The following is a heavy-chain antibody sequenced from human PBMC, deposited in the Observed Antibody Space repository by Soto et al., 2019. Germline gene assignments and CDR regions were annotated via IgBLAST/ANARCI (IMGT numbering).Heavy chain of an antibody. J-gene: IGHJ6*02. CDR2: IIPIFGTA. V-gene: IGHV1-69*06. CDR1: GRPFSRYA. CDR3: ARSIAARPEAAVCYYYYGMDV. Sequence: SVKVSCKASGRPFSRYAISWLRQAPGHGLEWLGGIIPIFGTANYAQKFQGRVTITADKSTSTAYMELSSLSSEDTAVYYCARSIAARPEAAVCYYYYGMDVWGQRTTVTVAS. D-gene: IGHD6-6*01.